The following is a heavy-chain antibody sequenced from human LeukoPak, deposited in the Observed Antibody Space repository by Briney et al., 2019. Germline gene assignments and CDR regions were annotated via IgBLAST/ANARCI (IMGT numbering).Heavy chain of an antibody. J-gene: IGHJ4*02. V-gene: IGHV3-9*01. Sequence: ALRLSCAASGFPFDDYAMHWVRQAPGKGLEWVSGISWNSGSIGYADSVKGRFTISRDNAKNSLYLQMNSLRAEDTAVYYCAKLPLSLYYFDYWGQGTLVTVSS. CDR1: GFPFDDYA. CDR2: ISWNSGSI. CDR3: AKLPLSLYYFDY.